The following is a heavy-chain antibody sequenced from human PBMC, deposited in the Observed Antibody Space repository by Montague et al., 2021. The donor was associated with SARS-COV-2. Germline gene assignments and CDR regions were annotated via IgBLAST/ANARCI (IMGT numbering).Heavy chain of an antibody. CDR2: INPKNGGT. CDR1: GYTFSDYF. CDR3: ARGPNHGAFDV. V-gene: IGHV1-2*02. Sequence: LVKVSCKASGYTFSDYFIHWLRQAPGQGLEWMGWINPKNGGTTYAQNMQGRVTMTRDTSTSTVSIDVSSLTSDDTAMYYCARGPNHGAFDVWGQGTMVTVSS. J-gene: IGHJ3*01. D-gene: IGHD1-14*01.